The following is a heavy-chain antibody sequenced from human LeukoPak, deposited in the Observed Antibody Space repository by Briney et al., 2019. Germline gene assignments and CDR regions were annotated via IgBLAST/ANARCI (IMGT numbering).Heavy chain of an antibody. V-gene: IGHV3-30*18. Sequence: GRSLRLSCAASGFTFSSYGMHWVRQAPGKGLEWVAVISYDGSNKYYADSVKGRFTISRDNSKNTLYLQMNSVRAEDTAVYYCAKQSRYYDSSGPGAFDIWGQGTMVTVSS. CDR3: AKQSRYYDSSGPGAFDI. D-gene: IGHD3-22*01. CDR1: GFTFSSYG. CDR2: ISYDGSNK. J-gene: IGHJ3*02.